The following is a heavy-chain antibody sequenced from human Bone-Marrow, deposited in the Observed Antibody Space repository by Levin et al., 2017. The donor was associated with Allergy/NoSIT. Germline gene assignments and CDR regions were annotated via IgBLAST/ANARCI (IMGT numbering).Heavy chain of an antibody. CDR1: GGSFSGYY. J-gene: IGHJ4*02. D-gene: IGHD5-18*01. Sequence: SETLSLTCAVYGGSFSGYYWSWIRQPPGKGLEWIGEINHSGSTNYNPSLKSRVTISVDTSKNKFSLKLSSVTAADTAVYYCATLSRYSYGNWGQGTLVTVSS. CDR2: INHSGST. CDR3: ATLSRYSYGN. V-gene: IGHV4-34*01.